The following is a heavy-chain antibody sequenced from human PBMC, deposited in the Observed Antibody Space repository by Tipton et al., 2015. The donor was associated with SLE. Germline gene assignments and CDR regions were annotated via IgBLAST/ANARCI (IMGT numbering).Heavy chain of an antibody. CDR2: INHSGST. CDR3: ARGDIVVVVAATPDAFDI. J-gene: IGHJ3*02. D-gene: IGHD2-15*01. V-gene: IGHV4-34*01. Sequence: TLSHTCTVSGGSISGYYWSWIRQPPGKGLEWIGEINHSGSTNYNPSLKSRVTISVDTSKNQFSLKLSSVTAADTAVYYCARGDIVVVVAATPDAFDIWGQGTMVTVSS. CDR1: GGSISGYY.